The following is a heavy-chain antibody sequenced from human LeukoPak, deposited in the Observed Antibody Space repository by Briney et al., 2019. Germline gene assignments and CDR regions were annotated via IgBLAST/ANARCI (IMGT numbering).Heavy chain of an antibody. CDR3: ARGINYVV. V-gene: IGHV4-34*01. CDR2: INHSGST. CDR1: GGSFSGYY. D-gene: IGHD3-10*02. J-gene: IGHJ4*02. Sequence: SETLSLTCAVYGGSFSGYYWSWIRQPPGKGLEWIGEINHSGSTNYNPSLKSRVTISVDTSKNQFSLKLSSVTAADTAVYYCARGINYVVWGQGTLVTVSS.